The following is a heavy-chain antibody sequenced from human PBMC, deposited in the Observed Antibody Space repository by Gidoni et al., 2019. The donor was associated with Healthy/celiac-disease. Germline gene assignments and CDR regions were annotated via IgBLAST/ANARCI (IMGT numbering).Heavy chain of an antibody. CDR3: AKDLGSGWSDAFDI. J-gene: IGHJ3*02. Sequence: SGSGGSTYYADSVKGRFTISRDNSKNTLYLQMNSLRAEDTAVYYCAKDLGSGWSDAFDIWGQGTMVTVSS. D-gene: IGHD6-19*01. CDR2: SGSGGST. V-gene: IGHV3-23*01.